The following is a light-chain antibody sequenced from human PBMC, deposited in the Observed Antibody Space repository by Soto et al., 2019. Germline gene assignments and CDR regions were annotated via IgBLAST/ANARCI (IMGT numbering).Light chain of an antibody. Sequence: DIQMTQSPSSLSASVGDRVTITCQASQDVRKYLSWYQQKARKAPKLLIYAASTLQSGVPSRFSGSGSGTDFTLTISCLQSEDFATYYCQQYYSYPSTFGQGTRLEIK. CDR1: QDVRKY. CDR3: QQYYSYPST. V-gene: IGKV1-16*01. J-gene: IGKJ5*01. CDR2: AAS.